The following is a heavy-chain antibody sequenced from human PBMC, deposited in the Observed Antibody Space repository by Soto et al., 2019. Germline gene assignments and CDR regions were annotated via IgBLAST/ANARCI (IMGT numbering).Heavy chain of an antibody. J-gene: IGHJ4*02. D-gene: IGHD4-17*01. CDR1: GGSFSGYY. CDR2: INHSGST. Sequence: QVQLQQWGAGLLKPSETLSLTCAVYGGSFSGYYWSWIRQPPGKGLEWIGEINHSGSTNYNPSLKSRATISLDTSKNQFSLKLSSVTAADTAVYYCARVAPRTVTLDYWGQGTLVTVSS. CDR3: ARVAPRTVTLDY. V-gene: IGHV4-34*01.